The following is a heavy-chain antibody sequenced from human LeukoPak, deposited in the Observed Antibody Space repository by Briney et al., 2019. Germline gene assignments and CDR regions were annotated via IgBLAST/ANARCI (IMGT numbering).Heavy chain of an antibody. CDR2: ISSSSGTI. V-gene: IGHV3-48*02. CDR1: GFTFSSYS. CDR3: ARDKPMIVVVYFDY. J-gene: IGHJ4*02. D-gene: IGHD3-22*01. Sequence: PGGSLRLSCAASGFTFSSYSMNWVRQAPGKGLEWVSYISSSSGTIYYADSVKGRFTISRDNARNSLYLQMNSLRDEDTAVYYCARDKPMIVVVYFDYWGQGTLVTVSS.